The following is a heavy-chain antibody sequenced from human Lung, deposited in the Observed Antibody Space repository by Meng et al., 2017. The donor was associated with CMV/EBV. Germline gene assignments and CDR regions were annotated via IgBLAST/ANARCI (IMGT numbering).Heavy chain of an antibody. CDR2: ISWDGGST. J-gene: IGHJ4*02. CDR1: GFTFDDYA. CDR3: AKDTQRGYSQSIFTH. D-gene: IGHD5-18*01. Sequence: GGSLRLXCAASGFTFDDYAMHWVRQAPGKGLEWVSLISWDGGSTYYADSVKGRFTISRDNSKNSLYLQMNSLRAEDTALYYCAKDTQRGYSQSIFTHWGQGTLVTVSS. V-gene: IGHV3-43D*03.